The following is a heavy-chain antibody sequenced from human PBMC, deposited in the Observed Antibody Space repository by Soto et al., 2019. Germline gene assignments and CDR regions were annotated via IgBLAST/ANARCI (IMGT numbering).Heavy chain of an antibody. Sequence: QVQLQESGPGLVKPSETLSLTCTVSGGSISSYYWSWIRQPPGKGLEWIGYIYYSGSTNYNPSLQGRVTISVDPSKNQFSLKLSSVTAADTAVYYCARAGYYFDYWGQGTLVTVSS. J-gene: IGHJ4*02. CDR2: IYYSGST. CDR3: ARAGYYFDY. CDR1: GGSISSYY. D-gene: IGHD3-10*01. V-gene: IGHV4-59*01.